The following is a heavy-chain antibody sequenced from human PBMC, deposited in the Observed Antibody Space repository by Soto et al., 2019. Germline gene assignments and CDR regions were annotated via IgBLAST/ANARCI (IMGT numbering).Heavy chain of an antibody. D-gene: IGHD2-15*01. V-gene: IGHV4-30-4*02. CDR3: AREVADYGMDV. CDR1: GGSINSGDYY. CDR2: IYYSGST. J-gene: IGHJ6*02. Sequence: SETLSLTFTVTGGSINSGDYYWSWIRQPPGKGLEWIGYIYYSGSTYYNPSLKSRVTISVDTSKNQFSLKLSSVTAADTAVYYCAREVADYGMDVWGQGTTVT.